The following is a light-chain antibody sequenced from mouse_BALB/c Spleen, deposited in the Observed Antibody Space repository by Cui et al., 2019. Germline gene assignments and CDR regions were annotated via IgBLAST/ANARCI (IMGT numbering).Light chain of an antibody. CDR3: QQYSSYT. J-gene: IGKJ5*01. CDR2: WAS. V-gene: IGKV6-23*01. Sequence: DIAMTQSHKFMSTSVGDRVSITCKASQDVGTAVAWYQQKPGQSPKLLIYWASTRHTGVPDRFTGSGSGTDFTLTISNVQSEDLADYFCQQYSSYTFGAGTKLELK. CDR1: QDVGTA.